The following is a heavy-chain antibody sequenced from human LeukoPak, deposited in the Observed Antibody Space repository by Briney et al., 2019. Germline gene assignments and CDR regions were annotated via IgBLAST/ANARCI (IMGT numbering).Heavy chain of an antibody. V-gene: IGHV4-39*01. CDR1: GGSISSSSYY. J-gene: IGHJ5*02. CDR2: IYYSGST. CDR3: ARYSNSNWFDP. Sequence: SETLSLTCTVSGGSISSSSYYWGWIRQPPGKGLEWIGSIYYSGSTYYNPSLKSRVTISVDTSKNQFSLKLSSVTAADTAVYYCARYSNSNWFDPWGREPWSPSPQ. D-gene: IGHD4-11*01.